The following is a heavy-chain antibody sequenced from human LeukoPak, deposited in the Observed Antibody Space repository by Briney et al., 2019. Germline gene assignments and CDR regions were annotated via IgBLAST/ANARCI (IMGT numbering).Heavy chain of an antibody. D-gene: IGHD4-17*01. CDR1: GFTFSNYA. Sequence: QPGGSLRLSCAASGFTFSNYAMNWVRQAPGKGLEWVSAISGSGGSTSYADSVKGRFTISRGNSKNTLYLQMNSLRAEDTAVYYCAKATVTTWYDAFDIWGHGTMVTVSS. V-gene: IGHV3-23*01. CDR2: ISGSGGST. CDR3: AKATVTTWYDAFDI. J-gene: IGHJ3*02.